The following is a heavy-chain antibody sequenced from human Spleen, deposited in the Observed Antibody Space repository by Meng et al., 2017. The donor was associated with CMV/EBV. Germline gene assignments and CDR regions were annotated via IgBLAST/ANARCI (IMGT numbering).Heavy chain of an antibody. CDR1: GGSFSGYY. V-gene: IGHV4-34*01. D-gene: IGHD3-9*01. Sequence: TCGVYGGSFSGYYWSWIRQPPGKGLEWIGEINQSGSTNYNPSLKSRVSLGTSKNQVSLTLSSVTAADTAVYYCARGTRYYDILTGLQDWGQGTLVTVSS. CDR2: INQSGST. J-gene: IGHJ4*02. CDR3: ARGTRYYDILTGLQD.